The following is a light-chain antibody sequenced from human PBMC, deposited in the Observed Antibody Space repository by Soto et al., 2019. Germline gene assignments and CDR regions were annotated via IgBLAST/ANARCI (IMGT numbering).Light chain of an antibody. CDR1: SGHSSYA. CDR3: QTWGTGHWV. Sequence: QPVLTQSPSASASLGASVKLTCTLCSGHSSYAIAWHQQQPEKGPRYLMKLNSDGSHSKGDGIPDRFSGSSSGAERYLTISSLQSEDEADYYCQTWGTGHWVFGGGTKLTVL. J-gene: IGLJ3*02. CDR2: LNSDGSH. V-gene: IGLV4-69*01.